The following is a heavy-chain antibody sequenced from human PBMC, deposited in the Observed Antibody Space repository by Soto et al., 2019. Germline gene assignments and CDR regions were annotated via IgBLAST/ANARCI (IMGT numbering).Heavy chain of an antibody. J-gene: IGHJ1*01. CDR1: GYTFTGYY. CDR2: INPNSGGT. CDR3: ARGYSSSSAHLFQN. V-gene: IGHV1-2*04. Sequence: ASVKVSCKASGYTFTGYYMHWVRQAPGQGLEWMGWINPNSGGTNYAQKFQGWVTMTRDTSISTAYMELSRLRSDDTAADYCARGYSSSSAHLFQNWGQGTLVTVSS. D-gene: IGHD6-6*01.